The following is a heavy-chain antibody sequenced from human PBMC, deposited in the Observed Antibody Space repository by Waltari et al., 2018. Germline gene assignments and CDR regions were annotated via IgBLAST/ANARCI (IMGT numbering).Heavy chain of an antibody. CDR3: ATVAGMAFDY. Sequence: QVQLQESGPGLVKPSETLSLTCTVPGGSISSYYWSWIRQPPGKGLEWIGYIYYSGSTNYNPSLKSRVTISVDTSKNQFSLKLSSVTAADTAVYYCATVAGMAFDYWGQGTLVTVSS. CDR1: GGSISSYY. CDR2: IYYSGST. J-gene: IGHJ4*02. D-gene: IGHD6-19*01. V-gene: IGHV4-59*01.